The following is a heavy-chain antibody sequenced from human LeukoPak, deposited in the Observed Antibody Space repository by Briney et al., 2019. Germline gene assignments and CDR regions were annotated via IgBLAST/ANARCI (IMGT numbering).Heavy chain of an antibody. V-gene: IGHV5-51*01. CDR3: ARPDGSWYAAMDV. CDR1: GYSFTSYW. D-gene: IGHD6-13*01. CDR2: IYPGDSDT. J-gene: IGHJ6*03. Sequence: GESLKISCKGSGYSFTSYWIAWVRQMPGKGLEWMGIIYPGDSDTRYSPSFQGQVTISADKSISTAYLQRSSLKASDTAMYYCARPDGSWYAAMDVWGKWSTVTVSS.